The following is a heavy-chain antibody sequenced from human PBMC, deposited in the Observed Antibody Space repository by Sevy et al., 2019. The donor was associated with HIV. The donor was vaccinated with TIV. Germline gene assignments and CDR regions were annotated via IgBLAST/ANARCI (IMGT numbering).Heavy chain of an antibody. D-gene: IGHD3-22*01. CDR1: GFTVSGNY. V-gene: IGHV3-53*01. J-gene: IGHJ3*02. CDR2: IYSGGST. CDR3: ARLSWFYYHGSDSSAFDAFDI. Sequence: GGSLRLSCAASGFTVSGNYMRWVRQAPGKGLEWVSVIYSGGSTYYADSVKGRFTISRDNSKNTLYLQMNSLRAEDTAVYYCARLSWFYYHGSDSSAFDAFDIWGQGTMVTVSS.